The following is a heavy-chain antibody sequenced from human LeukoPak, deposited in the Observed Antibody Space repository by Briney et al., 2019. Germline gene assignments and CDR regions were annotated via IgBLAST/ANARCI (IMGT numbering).Heavy chain of an antibody. J-gene: IGHJ2*01. Sequence: GGSLRLSCAASEFVFSDYYMSWVRQAPGKGLEWVSGFSSGGGSTYYADSVKGRFSISRDNSKNTLYLQMHSLRAEDTAVYYCATPPGDWYFDLWGRGTLVTVSS. CDR1: EFVFSDYY. CDR2: FSSGGGST. V-gene: IGHV3-23*01. CDR3: ATPPGDWYFDL.